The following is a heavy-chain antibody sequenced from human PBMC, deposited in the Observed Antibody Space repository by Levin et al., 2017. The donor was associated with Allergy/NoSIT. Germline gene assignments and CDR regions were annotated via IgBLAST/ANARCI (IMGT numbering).Heavy chain of an antibody. CDR1: GGSISSSSYY. D-gene: IGHD6-13*01. J-gene: IGHJ4*02. Sequence: SQTLSLTCTVSGGSISSSSYYWGWIRQPPGKGLEWIGSIYYSGSTYYNPSLKSRVTISVDTSKNQFSLKLSSVTAADTAVYYCARQIDIAAAGIFDYWGQGTLVTVSS. CDR2: IYYSGST. CDR3: ARQIDIAAAGIFDY. V-gene: IGHV4-39*01.